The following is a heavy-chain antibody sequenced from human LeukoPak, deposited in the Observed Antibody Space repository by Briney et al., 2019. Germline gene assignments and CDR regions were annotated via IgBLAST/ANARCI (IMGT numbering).Heavy chain of an antibody. J-gene: IGHJ4*02. CDR2: IYYSGIT. CDR3: ATYSETFSFDN. CDR1: GGSISTSSYF. D-gene: IGHD1-26*01. V-gene: IGHV4-39*07. Sequence: PSETLSLTCIVSGGSISTSSYFWGWIRQPPGKGLEWIGSIYYSGITFYNPSLKSRLTISVDTSKNQVSLKLTSVSAADTAVYYCATYSETFSFDNWGQGTLVSVSS.